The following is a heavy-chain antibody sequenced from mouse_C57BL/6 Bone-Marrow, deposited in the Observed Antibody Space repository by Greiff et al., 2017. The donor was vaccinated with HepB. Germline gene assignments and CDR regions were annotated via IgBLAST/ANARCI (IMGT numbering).Heavy chain of an antibody. CDR2: IDPENGDT. CDR3: TTDGYYADY. Sequence: EVKLQESGAELVRPGASVKLSCTASGFNIKDDYMHWVKQRPEQGLEWIGWIDPENGDTEYASKFQGKATITADTSSNTAYLQLSSLTSEDTAVYYCTTDGYYADYWGQGTTLTVSS. J-gene: IGHJ2*01. CDR1: GFNIKDDY. D-gene: IGHD2-3*01. V-gene: IGHV14-4*01.